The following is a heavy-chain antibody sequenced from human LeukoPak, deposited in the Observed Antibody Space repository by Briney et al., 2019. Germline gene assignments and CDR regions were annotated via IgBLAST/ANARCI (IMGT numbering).Heavy chain of an antibody. Sequence: PSETLSLTCTVSGGSISSYYWSWIRQPPGKGLEWIGYIYYSGSTNYNPSLKSRVTISVDTSKNQFSLKLSSVTAADTAVYYCARVGVYSSGWYGDNWFDPWGQGTLVTVSS. J-gene: IGHJ5*02. D-gene: IGHD6-19*01. CDR3: ARVGVYSSGWYGDNWFDP. V-gene: IGHV4-59*01. CDR2: IYYSGST. CDR1: GGSISSYY.